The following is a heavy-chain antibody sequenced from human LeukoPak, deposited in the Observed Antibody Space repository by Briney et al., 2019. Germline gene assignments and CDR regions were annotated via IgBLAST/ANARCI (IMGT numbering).Heavy chain of an antibody. CDR1: GFTFSGYP. CDR3: ARDSYSSSPGDY. CDR2: ISYDGSNK. J-gene: IGHJ4*02. V-gene: IGHV3-30-3*01. Sequence: PGKSLRLSCAASGFTFSGYPIHWVRQAPGKGLEWVAVISYDGSNKYYADSVKGRFTISRDNSKNTLYLQMNSLRAEDTAVYYCARDSYSSSPGDYWGQGTLVTVSS. D-gene: IGHD6-6*01.